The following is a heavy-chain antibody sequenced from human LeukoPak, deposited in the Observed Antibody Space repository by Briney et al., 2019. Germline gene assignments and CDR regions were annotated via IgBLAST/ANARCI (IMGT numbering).Heavy chain of an antibody. CDR3: ARGGLKQRHAFDI. CDR1: GFTFDDYG. Sequence: RPGGSLRLSCAASGFTFDDYGMSWVRLIPGKGLEWLSGINWNGGSTGYADSVKGRFTISRDNAKNSLYLQMNSLRGEDTALYYCARGGLKQRHAFDIWGQGTMVTVSS. CDR2: INWNGGST. J-gene: IGHJ3*02. D-gene: IGHD1/OR15-1a*01. V-gene: IGHV3-20*04.